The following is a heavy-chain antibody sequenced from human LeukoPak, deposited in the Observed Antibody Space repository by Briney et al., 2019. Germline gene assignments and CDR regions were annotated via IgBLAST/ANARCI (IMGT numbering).Heavy chain of an antibody. CDR1: GGSFSGYY. Sequence: SETLSLTCAVYGGSFSGYYWSWIRQPPGKGLEWIGEINHSGSTNYNPSLKSRVTISVDTSKNQFSLKLSSVTAADTAVYYCARVPGVRYFDWPLRGAFDIWGQGTMVTVSS. CDR3: ARVPGVRYFDWPLRGAFDI. V-gene: IGHV4-34*01. D-gene: IGHD3-9*01. CDR2: INHSGST. J-gene: IGHJ3*02.